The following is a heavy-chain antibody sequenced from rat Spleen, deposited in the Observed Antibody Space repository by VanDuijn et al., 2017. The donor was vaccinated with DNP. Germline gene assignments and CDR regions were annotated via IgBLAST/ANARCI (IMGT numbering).Heavy chain of an antibody. D-gene: IGHD1-4*01. Sequence: HVQLKESGPGLVQPSQTLSLTCIVSGFSLNSYPVHWVPQPPGKGLEWLGRIQNGGSTDYNSVHKSRLRISRDTSKSQVFLKMNSLQTEDTAFYLCTGVDSYPGLPFEYWGQGVMVTVSS. CDR2: IQNGGST. CDR3: TGVDSYPGLPFEY. CDR1: GFSLNSYP. V-gene: IGHV2-27*01. J-gene: IGHJ2*01.